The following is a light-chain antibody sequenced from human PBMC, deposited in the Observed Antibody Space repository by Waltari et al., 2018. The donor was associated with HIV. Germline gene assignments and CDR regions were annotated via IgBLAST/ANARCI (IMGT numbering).Light chain of an antibody. CDR2: EVN. CDR3: SSYAGSNSWV. Sequence: QSALTQPPSASGSPGQSVTISCTGTSRDIGGYNSFSWYQQYPGKAPKVMIHEVNKRPSGVPDRFSGSKSGNTASRTVSGLQAEDEAYYYCSSYAGSNSWVFGGGTKLTVL. J-gene: IGLJ3*02. CDR1: SRDIGGYNS. V-gene: IGLV2-8*01.